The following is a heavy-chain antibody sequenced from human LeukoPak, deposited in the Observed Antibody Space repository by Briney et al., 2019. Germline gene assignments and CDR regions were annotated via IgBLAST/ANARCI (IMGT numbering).Heavy chain of an antibody. V-gene: IGHV3-30-3*01. CDR3: ARDFWPHRLVYDFWSGPRYAFDI. CDR1: GFTFSSYA. Sequence: PGRSLRLSCAASGFTFSSYAMHWVRQAPGKGLEWVAVISYDGSNKYYADSVKGRFTISRDNSKNTLYLQTNSLRAEDTAVYYCARDFWPHRLVYDFWSGPRYAFDIWGQGTMVTVSS. J-gene: IGHJ3*02. D-gene: IGHD3-3*01. CDR2: ISYDGSNK.